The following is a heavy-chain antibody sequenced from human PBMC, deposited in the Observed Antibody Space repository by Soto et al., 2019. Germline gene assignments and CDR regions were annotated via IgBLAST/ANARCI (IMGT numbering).Heavy chain of an antibody. J-gene: IGHJ6*02. CDR2: IYPRGGST. CDR3: ARVGYSSTGTTLHFHGLDV. CDR1: GYNFTSHY. D-gene: IGHD3-22*01. Sequence: ASVKVSCKTSGYNFTSHYIHWVRQAPGQRLESMGIIYPRGGSTIYAQKFQGKVTVTRDTSTHTLYMELSRLRSEDTAIYYCARVGYSSTGTTLHFHGLDVWGQGTTVTVSS. V-gene: IGHV1-46*01.